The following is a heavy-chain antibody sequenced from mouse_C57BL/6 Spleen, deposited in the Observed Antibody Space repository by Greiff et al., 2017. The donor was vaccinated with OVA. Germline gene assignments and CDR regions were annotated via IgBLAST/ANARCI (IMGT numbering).Heavy chain of an antibody. CDR1: GYSFTGYF. Sequence: EVKLQESGPELVKPGDSVKISCKASGYSFTGYFMNWVMQSHGKSLEWIGRINPYNGDTFYNQKFKGKATLTVDKSSSTAHMELRSLTSEDSAVYYCARGGLLRENAMDYWGQGTSVTVSS. D-gene: IGHD1-1*01. V-gene: IGHV1-20*01. J-gene: IGHJ4*01. CDR3: ARGGLLRENAMDY. CDR2: INPYNGDT.